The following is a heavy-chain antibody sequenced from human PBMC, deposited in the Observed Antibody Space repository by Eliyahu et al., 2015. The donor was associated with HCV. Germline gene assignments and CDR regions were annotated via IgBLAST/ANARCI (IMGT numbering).Heavy chain of an antibody. J-gene: IGHJ4*02. CDR2: IWYDGSNK. CDR3: ARAGRGAMVLDY. V-gene: IGHV3-33*01. CDR1: GFTFSSYG. D-gene: IGHD5-18*01. Sequence: QVQLVESGGGVVQPGRSLRXXCAXSGFTFSSYGMHWVRQAPGKGLEWVAVIWYDGSNKYYADSVKGRFTISRDNSKNTLYLQMNSLRAEDTAVYYCARAGRGAMVLDYWGQGTLVTVSS.